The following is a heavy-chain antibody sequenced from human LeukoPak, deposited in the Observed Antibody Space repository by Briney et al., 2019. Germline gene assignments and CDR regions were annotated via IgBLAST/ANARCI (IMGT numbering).Heavy chain of an antibody. D-gene: IGHD6-19*01. J-gene: IGHJ4*02. Sequence: GGSLRLSCAASGFTFSSYAMSWVRQAPGKGLEWVSGISGSGGSTYYADSVKGRFTISRDNSKNTLHLQMNSLRAEDTAVYYCARSSGWPYFDYWGQGTLVTVSS. V-gene: IGHV3-23*01. CDR2: ISGSGGST. CDR3: ARSSGWPYFDY. CDR1: GFTFSSYA.